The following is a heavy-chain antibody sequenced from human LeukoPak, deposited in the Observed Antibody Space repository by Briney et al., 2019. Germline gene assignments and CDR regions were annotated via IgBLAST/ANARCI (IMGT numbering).Heavy chain of an antibody. CDR1: GGSIISYY. V-gene: IGHV4-59*08. CDR3: ARQSSLITVRGVLDY. D-gene: IGHD3-10*01. CDR2: IYFSGST. J-gene: IGHJ4*02. Sequence: SETLSLTCTVSGGSIISYYWTWIRQPPGKGLEWIGSIYFSGSTNYNPSLKSRVTISVATSKNQFSLKLSSVTAADTAVYYCARQSSLITVRGVLDYWGRGTLVTVSS.